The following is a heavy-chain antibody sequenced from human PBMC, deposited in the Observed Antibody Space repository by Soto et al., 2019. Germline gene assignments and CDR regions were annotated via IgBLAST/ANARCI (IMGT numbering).Heavy chain of an antibody. CDR2: IWYDGSNK. J-gene: IGHJ3*02. Sequence: GGSLRLSCAASGFTFSSYGMHWVRQAPGKGLEWVAVIWYDGSNKYYADSVKGRFTISRDNSKNTLYLQMNSLRAEDTAVYYCAGGVAGTDHDAFDIWGQGTMVTVSS. V-gene: IGHV3-33*01. D-gene: IGHD6-19*01. CDR1: GFTFSSYG. CDR3: AGGVAGTDHDAFDI.